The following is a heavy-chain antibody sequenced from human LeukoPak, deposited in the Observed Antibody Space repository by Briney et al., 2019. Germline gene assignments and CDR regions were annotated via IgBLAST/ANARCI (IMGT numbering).Heavy chain of an antibody. CDR1: GFTFSSYS. D-gene: IGHD2-8*01. V-gene: IGHV3-21*01. CDR3: ARDRVSHRASPDY. CDR2: ISSSSSYI. Sequence: GGSLRLSCAASGFTFSSYSMNWVRQAPGKGLEWVSSISSSSSYIYYADSVKGRFTISRDNAKNSLYLQMNSLRAEDTAVYYCARDRVSHRASPDYWGQGTLVTVSS. J-gene: IGHJ4*02.